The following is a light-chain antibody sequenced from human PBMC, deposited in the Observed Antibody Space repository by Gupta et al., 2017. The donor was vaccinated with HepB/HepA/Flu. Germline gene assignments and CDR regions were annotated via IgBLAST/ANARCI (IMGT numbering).Light chain of an antibody. Sequence: QSVLTQPPSVSGAPGQRVTISCTGSSSNIGAGYDVHWYQQLPGTAPKLLIYANCTRPSVVPDRFSGSKSGTSASLAITGLQAEDDADYYCQSYDSSLSGVVFGGGTKLTVL. J-gene: IGLJ2*01. CDR1: SSNIGAGYD. V-gene: IGLV1-40*01. CDR3: QSYDSSLSGVV. CDR2: ANC.